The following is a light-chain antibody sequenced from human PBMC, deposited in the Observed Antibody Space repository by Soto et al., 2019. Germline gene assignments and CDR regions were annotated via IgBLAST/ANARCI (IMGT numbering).Light chain of an antibody. CDR1: GSDVGSYNY. V-gene: IGLV2-14*03. Sequence: QSALTQPASVSGSPGQSITISCTGTGSDVGSYNYVSWYRQHPGKAPQLLIYDVTHRPAGVSSRFSGSKSDNTASLTISWLQAEDEADYYCSSYTDTTTRYVFGSGTKVTVL. J-gene: IGLJ1*01. CDR3: SSYTDTTTRYV. CDR2: DVT.